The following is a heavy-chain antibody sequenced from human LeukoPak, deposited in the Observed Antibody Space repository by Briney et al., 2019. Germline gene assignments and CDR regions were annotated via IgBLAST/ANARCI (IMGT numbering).Heavy chain of an antibody. Sequence: SETLSLTCTVSGGSISSSSYYWGWIRRPPGKGLEWIGSIYYSGSTYYNPSLKSRITISVDTSKNQFSLKLSSVTAADTAVYYCARDLRLSPYSGGWPLDYWGQGTLVTVSS. CDR1: GGSISSSSYY. CDR3: ARDLRLSPYSGGWPLDY. D-gene: IGHD6-19*01. V-gene: IGHV4-39*07. J-gene: IGHJ4*02. CDR2: IYYSGST.